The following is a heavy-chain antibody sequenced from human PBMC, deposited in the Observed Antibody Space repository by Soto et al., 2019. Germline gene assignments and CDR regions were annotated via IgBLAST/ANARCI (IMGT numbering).Heavy chain of an antibody. V-gene: IGHV3-53*01. D-gene: IGHD5-12*01. J-gene: IGHJ4*02. CDR3: AREGSAYGGGYFDY. CDR1: GFTVSTNY. CDR2: IYAGGST. Sequence: QPGGSLRLSCAASGFTVSTNYMSWVRQAPGRGLEWVSLIYAGGSTYYAESVKGRVTISRDNSKNTVYLQMNSLRADDTAVYYCAREGSAYGGGYFDYWGQGTLVTVSS.